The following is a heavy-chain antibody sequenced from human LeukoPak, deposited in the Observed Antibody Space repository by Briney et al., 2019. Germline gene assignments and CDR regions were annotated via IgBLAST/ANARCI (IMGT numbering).Heavy chain of an antibody. CDR3: ASLEEENYDILTGSLTWFDP. V-gene: IGHV4-59*05. CDR1: GGSISSYY. D-gene: IGHD3-9*01. Sequence: SETLSLTCTVSGGSISSYYWSWSRQPPGKGLEWIGSIYSSGRTCYNPSLKSRVTISVDTSKNQFSLKLSSVTAADTAVYYCASLEEENYDILTGSLTWFDPWGQGTLVTVSS. J-gene: IGHJ5*02. CDR2: IYSSGRT.